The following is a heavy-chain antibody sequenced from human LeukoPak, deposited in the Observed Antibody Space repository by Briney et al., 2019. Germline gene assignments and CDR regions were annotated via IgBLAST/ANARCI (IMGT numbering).Heavy chain of an antibody. CDR1: GFTVSSNY. D-gene: IGHD4-17*01. CDR3: GRVYGMHTVTNNWFAP. J-gene: IGHJ5*02. Sequence: GGSLRLSCAASGFTVSSNYMSWVRQAPGKGLEWVSVIYSGGSTYYADSWKGRFTISREHSKNPLYLPTNSLRAEETAVYYCGRVYGMHTVTNNWFAPWGQGTLVTVSS. V-gene: IGHV3-66*01. CDR2: IYSGGST.